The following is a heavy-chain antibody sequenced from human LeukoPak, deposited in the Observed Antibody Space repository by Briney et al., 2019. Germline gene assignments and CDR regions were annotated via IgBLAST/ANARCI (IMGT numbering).Heavy chain of an antibody. Sequence: GASVKVSSKASGHTFTSYGISWVRQAPGQGLEWMGWISAYNGNTNYAQKLQGRVTMTTDTSTSTAYMELRSLRSDDTAVYCCARLKYYYDSSGYYYASPDDYWGQGTLVTVSS. J-gene: IGHJ4*02. CDR3: ARLKYYYDSSGYYYASPDDY. CDR1: GHTFTSYG. D-gene: IGHD3-22*01. V-gene: IGHV1-18*01. CDR2: ISAYNGNT.